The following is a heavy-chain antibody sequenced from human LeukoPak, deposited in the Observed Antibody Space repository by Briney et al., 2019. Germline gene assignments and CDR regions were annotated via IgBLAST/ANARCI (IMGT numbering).Heavy chain of an antibody. CDR3: AKDRSAFGRAFDY. D-gene: IGHD3-3*01. CDR1: GFTFSSYA. CDR2: IIWNSGRI. J-gene: IGHJ4*02. Sequence: PGGSLRLSCAASGFTFSSYAMSWVRQAPGKGLEWVSGIIWNSGRIGYADSVKGRFTISRDNAKNSLYLQMNSLRAEDTALYYCAKDRSAFGRAFDYWGQGTLVTVSS. V-gene: IGHV3-9*01.